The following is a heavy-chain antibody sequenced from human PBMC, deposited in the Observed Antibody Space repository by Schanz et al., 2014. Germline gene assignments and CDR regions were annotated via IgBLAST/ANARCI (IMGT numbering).Heavy chain of an antibody. V-gene: IGHV1-46*03. Sequence: QVQLVQSGVEVKRPGASVRVSCKASGYSFTDYAIHWVRQAPGQGLEWMGKINPSSGTTRIAQNFQGRLTVTRDTSTSTVNMELSSLRSEDTAVYYCARDGEAAAGCDYWGQGTLVTVSS. CDR2: INPSSGTT. J-gene: IGHJ4*02. CDR1: GYSFTDYA. D-gene: IGHD6-13*01. CDR3: ARDGEAAAGCDY.